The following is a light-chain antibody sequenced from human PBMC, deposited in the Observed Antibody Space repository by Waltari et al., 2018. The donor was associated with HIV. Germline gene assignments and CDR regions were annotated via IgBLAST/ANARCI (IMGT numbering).Light chain of an antibody. CDR3: AAWDDSLSGSYV. V-gene: IGLV1-47*01. CDR1: SFNVGRTF. CDR2: RDN. Sequence: QSVLTQPPSASGTPGQRVPISCSGSSFNVGRTFVSWYQQVPGTAPKVLIFRDNQRPSGVPDRFSGSKSGASASLAISGLRSEDEADYYCAAWDDSLSGSYVFGPGTKVTVL. J-gene: IGLJ1*01.